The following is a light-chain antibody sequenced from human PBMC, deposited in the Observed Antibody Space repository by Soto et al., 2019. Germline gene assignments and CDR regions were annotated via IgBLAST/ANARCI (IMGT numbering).Light chain of an antibody. J-gene: IGLJ3*02. CDR2: GHS. CDR1: SSNIGAGYD. V-gene: IGLV1-40*01. CDR3: QSYDGRLSGWV. Sequence: QSVLTQPPSVSGAPGQRVTISCTGSSSNIGAGYDVHWFQQLPGTAPKLLIHGHSNRPSGVPDRFSGSKSGTSASLAITGLQAEDEADYCCQSYDGRLSGWVFGGGTKLTVL.